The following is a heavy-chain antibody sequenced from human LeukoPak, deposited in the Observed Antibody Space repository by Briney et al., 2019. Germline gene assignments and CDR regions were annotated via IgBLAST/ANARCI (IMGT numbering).Heavy chain of an antibody. Sequence: GGSLRLSCAASGFTFINYGMHWVRQAPGKGLDWVAVIWYDGSYKYYADSVKGRFTISRDNFKNTLYLQMNSLRAEDTAIYYCAKVVQYTASTGTGLDYWGQGTLVTVSS. CDR1: GFTFINYG. V-gene: IGHV3-33*06. D-gene: IGHD6-13*01. CDR2: IWYDGSYK. J-gene: IGHJ4*02. CDR3: AKVVQYTASTGTGLDY.